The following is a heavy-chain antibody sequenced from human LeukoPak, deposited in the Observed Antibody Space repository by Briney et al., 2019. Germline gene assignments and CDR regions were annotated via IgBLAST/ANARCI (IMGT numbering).Heavy chain of an antibody. CDR1: GGSISSSSYY. CDR3: ARVTIFGVVAFDY. D-gene: IGHD3-3*01. CDR2: IYYSGST. Sequence: SETLSLTCTVSGGSISSSSYYWGWIRQPPGKGLEWIGSIYYSGSTYYNPSLKSRVAISVDTSKNQFSLKLSSVTAADTAVYYCARVTIFGVVAFDYWGQGTLVTVSS. V-gene: IGHV4-39*01. J-gene: IGHJ4*02.